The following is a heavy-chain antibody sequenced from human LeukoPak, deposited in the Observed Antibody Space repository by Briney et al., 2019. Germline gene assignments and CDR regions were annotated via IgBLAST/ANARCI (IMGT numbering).Heavy chain of an antibody. Sequence: SETLSLTCTVSGGSISSSSYYWGWIRQPPGKGLEWIGSIYYSGSTYYNPSLKSRVTISVDTSKNQFSLKMSSVTAADTAVYYCARQWLVIGGWFDPWGQGTLVTVSS. CDR2: IYYSGST. CDR3: ARQWLVIGGWFDP. CDR1: GGSISSSSYY. D-gene: IGHD6-19*01. J-gene: IGHJ5*02. V-gene: IGHV4-39*01.